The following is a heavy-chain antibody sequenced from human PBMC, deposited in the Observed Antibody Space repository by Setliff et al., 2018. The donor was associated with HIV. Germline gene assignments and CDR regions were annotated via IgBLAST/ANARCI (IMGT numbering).Heavy chain of an antibody. D-gene: IGHD3-10*01. V-gene: IGHV4-38-2*02. CDR3: ARDGPLEGSYRYYYYYMDV. CDR1: GYSISDVSSTYY. J-gene: IGHJ6*03. Sequence: PSETLSLTCAVSGYSISDVSSTYYWAWIRQPPGKGLEWIGEIYHSGSTHYNPSLQSRVTISVDKSKNQFSLKLSSVTAADTAVYYCARDGPLEGSYRYYYYYMDVWGKGTTVTVSS. CDR2: IYHSGST.